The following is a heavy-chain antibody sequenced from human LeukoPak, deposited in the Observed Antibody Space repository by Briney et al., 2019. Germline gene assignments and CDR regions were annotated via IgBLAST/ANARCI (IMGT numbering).Heavy chain of an antibody. CDR2: ISYDGSNK. J-gene: IGHJ4*02. CDR3: ARAPSGWELLVIDY. CDR1: GFTFSSYA. V-gene: IGHV3-30*04. D-gene: IGHD1-26*01. Sequence: PGGSLRLSCAASGFTFSSYAMHWVRQAPGKGLEWVAVISYDGSNKYYADSVKGRFTISRDNSKNTLYLQMNSLRVEDTAVYYCARAPSGWELLVIDYWGRGTLVTVSS.